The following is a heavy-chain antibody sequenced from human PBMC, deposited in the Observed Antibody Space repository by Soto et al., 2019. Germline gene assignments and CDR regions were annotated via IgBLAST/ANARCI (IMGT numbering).Heavy chain of an antibody. CDR3: AKDRGYSGYHLFLHAFDI. Sequence: EVHLVESGGGLVQPGRSLILSCAASGFTFDDYAMHWVRQAPGKGLEWVSGISWNSGSIGSADSVKGRFTISRDNAKNSLYLQMNSLRAEDTALYYCAKDRGYSGYHLFLHAFDIWGQGTMVTVSS. CDR1: GFTFDDYA. CDR2: ISWNSGSI. V-gene: IGHV3-9*01. J-gene: IGHJ3*02. D-gene: IGHD5-12*01.